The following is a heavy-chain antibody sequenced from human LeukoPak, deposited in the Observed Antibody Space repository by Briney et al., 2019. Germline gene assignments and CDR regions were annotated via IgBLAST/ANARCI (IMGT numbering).Heavy chain of an antibody. CDR2: ISVIGGST. CDR3: AKVPEYYYGSGSYYNPLFDY. CDR1: GFTFSTND. D-gene: IGHD3-10*01. V-gene: IGHV3-23*01. Sequence: GGSLRLSCAASGFTFSTNDMSWVRQPPGKGLEWVSAISVIGGSTYYADSVKGRFTISRDNSKNTLYLQMNSLRAEDTAVYYCAKVPEYYYGSGSYYNPLFDYWGQGTLVTVSS. J-gene: IGHJ4*02.